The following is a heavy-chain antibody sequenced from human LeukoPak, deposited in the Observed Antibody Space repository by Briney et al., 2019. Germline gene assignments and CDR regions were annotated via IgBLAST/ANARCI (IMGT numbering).Heavy chain of an antibody. CDR2: IYYSGST. CDR1: GGSISSSSYY. Sequence: SETLSLTCTVSGGSISSSSYYWGWIRQPPGKGLEWIGSIYYSGSTYYNPSLKSRVTISVDTSKNQFSLKLSSVTAADTAVYCCARVLCGGVCYLDYWGQGTLVTVSS. J-gene: IGHJ4*02. V-gene: IGHV4-39*07. D-gene: IGHD2-21*02. CDR3: ARVLCGGVCYLDY.